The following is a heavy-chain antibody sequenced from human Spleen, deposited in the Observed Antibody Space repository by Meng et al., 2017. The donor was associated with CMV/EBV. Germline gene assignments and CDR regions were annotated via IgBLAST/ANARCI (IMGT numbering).Heavy chain of an antibody. V-gene: IGHV4-34*01. Sequence: SETLSLTCAVYGGSFSGYYWSWIRQPPGKGLEWIGEFNHSGSTNYNPSLKSRVTMSVDTSRNQFSLKLSSVTAADTAVYYCARVDCSGGGCYLGGYWGQGALVTVSS. CDR1: GGSFSGYY. J-gene: IGHJ4*02. CDR3: ARVDCSGGGCYLGGY. D-gene: IGHD2-15*01. CDR2: FNHSGST.